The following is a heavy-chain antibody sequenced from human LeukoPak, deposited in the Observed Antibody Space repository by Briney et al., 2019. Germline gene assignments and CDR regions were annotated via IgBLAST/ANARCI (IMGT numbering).Heavy chain of an antibody. D-gene: IGHD6-13*01. J-gene: IGHJ4*02. V-gene: IGHV3-11*01. Sequence: PGGSLRLSCAASGFTCSDYYMSWIRQAPGKGLKWMSYISSSGSTISYADSVKGRFTISRDNAKNSLYLQMNSLRAEDTAVYYCASPWIAAAGSAGDYWGQGTLVTLSS. CDR2: ISSSGSTI. CDR1: GFTCSDYY. CDR3: ASPWIAAAGSAGDY.